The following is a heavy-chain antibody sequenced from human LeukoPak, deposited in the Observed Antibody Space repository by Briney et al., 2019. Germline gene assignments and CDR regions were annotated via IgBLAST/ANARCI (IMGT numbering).Heavy chain of an antibody. V-gene: IGHV3-21*01. CDR3: AGAVAGKGVYVY. J-gene: IGHJ4*02. Sequence: GGSLRLSCAPSGFTFSSYSMNWVRQAPGKGLEWVSSISSSSSYIYYADSVKGRFTISRDNAKNSLYLQMNSLRAEDTAVYYCAGAVAGKGVYVYWGQGTLVTVSS. D-gene: IGHD6-19*01. CDR2: ISSSSSYI. CDR1: GFTFSSYS.